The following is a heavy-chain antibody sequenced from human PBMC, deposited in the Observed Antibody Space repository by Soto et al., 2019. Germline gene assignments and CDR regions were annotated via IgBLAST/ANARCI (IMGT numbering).Heavy chain of an antibody. D-gene: IGHD2-21*02. CDR1: GYTFTNYG. CDR3: ARWPLVVVTAYYFDY. V-gene: IGHV1-18*01. CDR2: VSAYNGNT. Sequence: QVQLVQSGAEVKKPGASVKVSCKASGYTFTNYGFSWVRQAPGQGLEWMGWVSAYNGNTNYAQNLRGRVTMTTDTSTNTAYMELRSLRSYDKDVYDCARWPLVVVTAYYFDYWGQGTLVTVSS. J-gene: IGHJ4*02.